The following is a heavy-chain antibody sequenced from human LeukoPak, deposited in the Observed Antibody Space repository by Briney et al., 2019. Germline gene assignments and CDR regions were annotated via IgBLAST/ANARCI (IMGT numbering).Heavy chain of an antibody. Sequence: YDGSNKYYADSVKGRFTISRDNSKNTLYLQMNSLRAGDTAVYYCAKGGYYDILTGYQFDYWGQGTLVTVSS. CDR2: YDGSNK. V-gene: IGHV3-30*18. CDR3: AKGGYYDILTGYQFDY. J-gene: IGHJ4*02. D-gene: IGHD3-9*01.